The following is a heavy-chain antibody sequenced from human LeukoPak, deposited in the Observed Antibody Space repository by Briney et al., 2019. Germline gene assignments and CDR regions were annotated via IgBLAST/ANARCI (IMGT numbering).Heavy chain of an antibody. CDR3: AKWGDYDVLTGYYVSDY. V-gene: IGHV3-23*01. CDR1: GFTFSNYA. J-gene: IGHJ4*02. D-gene: IGHD3-9*01. CDR2: IIGSGGNT. Sequence: RTGGSLRLSCAASGFTFSNYAMSWVRQAPGKGLEWVSAIIGSGGNTYYADSVKGRFTISRDNSKNTVFLQMNSLRAEDTAVYYCAKWGDYDVLTGYYVSDYWGQGTLVTVSS.